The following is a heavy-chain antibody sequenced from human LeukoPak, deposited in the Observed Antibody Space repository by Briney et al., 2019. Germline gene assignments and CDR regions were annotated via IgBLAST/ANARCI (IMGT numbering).Heavy chain of an antibody. Sequence: PGGSLRLSCAASGFTFSTYSMNWVRQAPGKGLEWVSSISSRSSYSYYADSVRGRFTLSRDNAKNTLYLQMNSLRAEDTAVYYCARGLSGYASSLGYWGQGTLVTVSA. V-gene: IGHV3-21*01. CDR2: ISSRSSYS. CDR3: ARGLSGYASSLGY. D-gene: IGHD6-6*01. J-gene: IGHJ4*02. CDR1: GFTFSTYS.